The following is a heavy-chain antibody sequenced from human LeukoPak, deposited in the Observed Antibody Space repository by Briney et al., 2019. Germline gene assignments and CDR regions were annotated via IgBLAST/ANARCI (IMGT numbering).Heavy chain of an antibody. CDR1: GGSFSGYY. Sequence: PSETLSLTCAVYGGSFSGYYWSWIRQPPGKGLEWIGEINHSGSTNYNPSLKSRVTISVDTSKNQFSLKLSSVTAADTAVYYCAGSPSIGTAALTWNKHKWFHPRGQGTLVTVSS. CDR2: INHSGST. CDR3: AGSPSIGTAALTWNKHKWFHP. J-gene: IGHJ5*02. V-gene: IGHV4-34*01. D-gene: IGHD1/OR15-1a*01.